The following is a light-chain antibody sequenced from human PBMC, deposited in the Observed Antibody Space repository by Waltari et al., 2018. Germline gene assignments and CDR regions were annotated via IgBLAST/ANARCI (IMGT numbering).Light chain of an antibody. Sequence: EIVLTQSPGTLSLSPGESATLSCRASRRVTSNYLAWYQQKPGQAPRLLIHGVSSRATDIPDRFSGSGSGTDFTLTINRLEPEDFAVYYCQQFGSSPFTFGQGTRLEIK. J-gene: IGKJ5*01. CDR1: RRVTSNY. CDR3: QQFGSSPFT. CDR2: GVS. V-gene: IGKV3-20*01.